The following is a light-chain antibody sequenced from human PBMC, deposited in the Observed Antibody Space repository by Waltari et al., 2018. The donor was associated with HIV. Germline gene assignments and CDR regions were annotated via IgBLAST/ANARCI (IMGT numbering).Light chain of an antibody. V-gene: IGLV1-40*01. Sequence: QSVLTQPPSVSGAPGQRVTISCTGSRSNIGAGFHVHWYQQLPGAAPKLVIYANNNRPSGVPDRLSGSKSGTSASLAITGLQAEDEADYYCQSYDNSLSGQVFGTGTKVTVL. J-gene: IGLJ1*01. CDR2: ANN. CDR3: QSYDNSLSGQV. CDR1: RSNIGAGFH.